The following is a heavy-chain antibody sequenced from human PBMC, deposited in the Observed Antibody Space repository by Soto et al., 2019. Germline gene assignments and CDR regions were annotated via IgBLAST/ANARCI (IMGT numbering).Heavy chain of an antibody. CDR3: ARQTTYSTSWHDY. V-gene: IGHV4-4*07. CDR2: IYSSGSI. J-gene: IGHJ4*02. CDR1: GGSINNYY. D-gene: IGHD6-13*01. Sequence: SETLSLTCRVSGGSINNYYWSWIRQPAGKGLGWIGRIYSSGSINYNPSLKSRVTMSVDTSKNQFSLKLSSVTAADTAVYYCARQTTYSTSWHDYWGQGTLVTVSS.